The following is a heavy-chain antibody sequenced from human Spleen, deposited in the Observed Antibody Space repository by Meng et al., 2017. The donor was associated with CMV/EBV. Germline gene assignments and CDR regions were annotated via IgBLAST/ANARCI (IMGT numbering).Heavy chain of an antibody. CDR1: GFTVTITY. CDR3: ARGGNLAAYYFDY. J-gene: IGHJ4*01. V-gene: IGHV3-53*01. CDR2: LFSGGSI. D-gene: IGHD1-1*01. Sequence: GESLKISCAASGFTVTITYMSWVRQAPGQGLEWVSILFSGGSIYYADSVKGRFIISRDTSKTTLDLQVNSLRAEDTAVYYCARGGNLAAYYFDYWGQGTLVTVSS.